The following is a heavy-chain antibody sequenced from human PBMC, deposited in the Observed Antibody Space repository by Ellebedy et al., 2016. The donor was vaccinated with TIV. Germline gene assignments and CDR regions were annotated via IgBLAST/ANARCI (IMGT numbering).Heavy chain of an antibody. V-gene: IGHV3-11*05. J-gene: IGHJ4*02. CDR3: ARDLFDDFVWGTNHSGHYFDY. Sequence: PGGSLRLSCAASGFTFSDYYMTWIRQAPGKGLEWVSYISSRGLYTNSADSVRGRFTISRDNAKNSLYLQMNSLRAEDTAIYYCARDLFDDFVWGTNHSGHYFDYWGLGTLVTVSS. CDR1: GFTFSDYY. D-gene: IGHD3-16*01. CDR2: ISSRGLYT.